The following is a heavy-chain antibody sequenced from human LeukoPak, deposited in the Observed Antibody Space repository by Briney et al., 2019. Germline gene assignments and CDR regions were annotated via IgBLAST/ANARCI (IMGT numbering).Heavy chain of an antibody. J-gene: IGHJ4*02. V-gene: IGHV4-38-2*01. Sequence: GSLRLSCAASGFTFSSFSMNWVRQAPGKGLEWIGSIYHSGSTYYSPSLKGRVTISVDTSKNQFSLNLSSVTAADTAVYYCARGKYGATGPFDYWGQGTLVTVSS. CDR3: ARGKYGATGPFDY. CDR1: GFTFSSFSM. CDR2: IYHSGST. D-gene: IGHD4-17*01.